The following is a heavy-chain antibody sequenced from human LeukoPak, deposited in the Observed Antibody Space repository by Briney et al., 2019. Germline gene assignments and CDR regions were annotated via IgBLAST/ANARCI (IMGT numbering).Heavy chain of an antibody. D-gene: IGHD4-11*01. V-gene: IGHV4-31*03. CDR2: IYYSGSA. J-gene: IGHJ4*02. CDR3: ARGATVTSVYFDY. CDR1: GGSISSGGYY. Sequence: SQTLSLTCTVSGGSISSGGYYWSWIRQHPGKGLEWIGYIYYSGSAYYNPSLKSRVTISVDTSKNQFSLKLSSVTAADTAVYYCARGATVTSVYFDYSGQGTLVTVSS.